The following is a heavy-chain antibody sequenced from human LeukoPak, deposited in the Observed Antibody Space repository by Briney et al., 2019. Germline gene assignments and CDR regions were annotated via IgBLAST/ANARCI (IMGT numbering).Heavy chain of an antibody. D-gene: IGHD2-15*01. Sequence: GASVKVSCKASGGTFSSYAISWVRQAPGQGLEWMGGIIPIFGTANYAQKFQGRVTITADGSTSTAYMELSSLRSEDTAVYYCARALLGLPRSPDENWFDPWGQGTLVTVSS. V-gene: IGHV1-69*13. CDR3: ARALLGLPRSPDENWFDP. CDR2: IIPIFGTA. CDR1: GGTFSSYA. J-gene: IGHJ5*02.